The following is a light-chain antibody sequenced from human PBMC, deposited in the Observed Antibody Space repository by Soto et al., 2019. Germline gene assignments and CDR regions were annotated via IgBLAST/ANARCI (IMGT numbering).Light chain of an antibody. CDR2: GAS. CDR3: QQYGTSPRT. Sequence: DIVLSQSPGTLSLSPGDRATLYCRASQSVLSSYFAWYQQRPGQAPRLLIFGASSRAAGIPDRFSGSGSGTDFTLIINRLEPEDFAVYYCQQYGTSPRTFGQGTK. J-gene: IGKJ1*01. CDR1: QSVLSSY. V-gene: IGKV3-20*01.